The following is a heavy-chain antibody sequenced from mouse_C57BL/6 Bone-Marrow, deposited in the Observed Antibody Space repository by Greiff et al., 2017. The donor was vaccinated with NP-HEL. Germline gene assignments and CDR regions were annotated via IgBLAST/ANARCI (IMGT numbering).Heavy chain of an antibody. Sequence: QVQLQQPGAELVMPGASVKLSCKASGYTFTSYWMHWVKQRPGRGLEWIGEIDPSDSYTNYNQKFKGKSTLTVDKSSSTAYMQLSSLTSEDSAVYYCAREYYGSSFFAYWGQGTLVTVSA. CDR3: AREYYGSSFFAY. D-gene: IGHD1-1*01. CDR2: IDPSDSYT. CDR1: GYTFTSYW. V-gene: IGHV1-69*01. J-gene: IGHJ3*01.